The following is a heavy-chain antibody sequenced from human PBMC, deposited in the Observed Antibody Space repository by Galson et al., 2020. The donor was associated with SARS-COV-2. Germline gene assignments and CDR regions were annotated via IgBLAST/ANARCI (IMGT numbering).Heavy chain of an antibody. J-gene: IGHJ5*02. V-gene: IGHV1-69*10. D-gene: IGHD2-2*01. CDR2: IIPILGIA. CDR3: ARDLKGDIVVVPAAGWFDP. CDR1: GGTFSSYA. Sequence: VKVSCKASGGTFSSYAISWVRQAPGQGLEWMGGIIPILGIANYAQKFQGRVTITADKSTSTAYMELSSLRSEDTAVYYCARDLKGDIVVVPAAGWFDPWGQGTLVTVSS.